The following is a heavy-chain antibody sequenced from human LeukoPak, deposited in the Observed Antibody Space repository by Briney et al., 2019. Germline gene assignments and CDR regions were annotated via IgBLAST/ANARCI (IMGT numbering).Heavy chain of an antibody. CDR3: ARQRVGATLFAHGLAPNFDY. CDR2: IYYSGGT. Sequence: SETLSLTCTVSGGSISSSSYYWGWIRQPPGKGLEWIGSIYYSGGTYYNPSLKSRVTISVDTSKNQFSLKLSSVTAADTAVYYCARQRVGATLFAHGLAPNFDYWGQGTLVTVSS. J-gene: IGHJ4*02. D-gene: IGHD1-26*01. V-gene: IGHV4-39*01. CDR1: GGSISSSSYY.